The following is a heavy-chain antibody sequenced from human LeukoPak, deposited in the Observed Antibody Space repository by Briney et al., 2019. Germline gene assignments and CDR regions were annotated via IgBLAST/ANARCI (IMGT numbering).Heavy chain of an antibody. CDR1: GFSFSSYA. CDR2: IRGSGSST. CDR3: ARTMTGAFFDY. J-gene: IGHJ4*02. D-gene: IGHD3-9*01. V-gene: IGHV3-23*01. Sequence: GGSLRLSCTASGFSFSSYAMSWLRQAPGKGLEWVSSIRGSGSSTYYADSVKGRFAISRNNAKNTLYLQMNSLRAEDTAVYYCARTMTGAFFDYWGQGALVTVSS.